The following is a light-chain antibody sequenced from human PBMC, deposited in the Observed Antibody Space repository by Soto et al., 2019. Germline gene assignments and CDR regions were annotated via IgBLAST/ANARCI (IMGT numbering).Light chain of an antibody. J-gene: IGKJ3*01. V-gene: IGKV4-1*01. Sequence: DIVMTQSPDSLAVSLGERATINCKSSQSVLYSSNNKNYLAWYQQKPGQPPKLLIYWASTRESGVPDRFSGSGSGTDFTLTISSLQAEDVAVYYCQQYYSIPFTCGPGIKVDS. CDR1: QSVLYSSNNKNY. CDR3: QQYYSIPFT. CDR2: WAS.